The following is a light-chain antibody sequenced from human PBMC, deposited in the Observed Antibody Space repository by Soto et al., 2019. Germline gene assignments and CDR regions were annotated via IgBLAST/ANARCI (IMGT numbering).Light chain of an antibody. CDR1: NIGSKS. J-gene: IGLJ2*01. CDR3: QVWDSSSDHPDVV. CDR2: YDS. V-gene: IGLV3-21*04. Sequence: SYELTQPTSVSVAPGKTARITWGGNNIGSKSVHWYQQKPGQAPVLVIYYDSDRPSGIPERFSGSNSVNTATLTISRVEAGDEADYYCQVWDSSSDHPDVVFGGGTKLTVL.